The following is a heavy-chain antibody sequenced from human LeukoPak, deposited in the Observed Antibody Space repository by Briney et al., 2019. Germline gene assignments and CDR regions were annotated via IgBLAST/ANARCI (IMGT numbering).Heavy chain of an antibody. J-gene: IGHJ4*02. CDR2: FDPEDGET. Sequence: ASVKVSCKVSGYTLTELSMHWVRQAPGKGLEWMGGFDPEDGETIYAQKFQGRVTMTEDTSTDTAYMELSSLRFEDTAMYYCATRGVVGKSTYYFDYWGQGTLVTVSS. V-gene: IGHV1-24*01. D-gene: IGHD1-26*01. CDR1: GYTLTELS. CDR3: ATRGVVGKSTYYFDY.